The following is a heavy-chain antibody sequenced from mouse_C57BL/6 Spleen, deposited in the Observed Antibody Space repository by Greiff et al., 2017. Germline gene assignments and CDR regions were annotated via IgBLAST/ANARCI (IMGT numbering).Heavy chain of an antibody. CDR2: IYPGDGDT. V-gene: IGHV1-82*01. Sequence: QVQLQQSGPELVKPGASVKISCKASGYAFSSSWMNWVKQRPGKGLEWIGRIYPGDGDTNYNGKFKGKATLTADKSSSTAYMQLSSLTSEDSAVYFCARWGVVATSYYFDYWGQGTTLTVSS. CDR1: GYAFSSSW. D-gene: IGHD1-1*01. J-gene: IGHJ2*01. CDR3: ARWGVVATSYYFDY.